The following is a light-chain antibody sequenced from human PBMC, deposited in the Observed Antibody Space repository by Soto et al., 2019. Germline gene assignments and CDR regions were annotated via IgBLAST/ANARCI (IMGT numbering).Light chain of an antibody. CDR3: AAWDDSLNGVV. Sequence: QSALTQPPSASGTPGQRVTISCSGSSSNIGSKTVNWYQQLPGTAPKLLIYRNDQRPSGVPDRFSGSKSGTSACLAISELQSEDEADYYCAAWDDSLNGVVFGGGTKLTVL. CDR1: SSNIGSKT. J-gene: IGLJ2*01. V-gene: IGLV1-44*01. CDR2: RND.